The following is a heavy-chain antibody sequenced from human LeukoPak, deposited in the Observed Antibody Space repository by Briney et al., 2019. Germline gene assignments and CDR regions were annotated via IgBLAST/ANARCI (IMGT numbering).Heavy chain of an antibody. CDR3: ASTSRSLVT. J-gene: IGHJ4*02. V-gene: IGHV4-59*01. D-gene: IGHD2-2*01. Sequence: SETLSLTCTVSGCSISSYYWSWIRQPPGKGLEWIGYIYYSGSTNYNPSLKSRVTISVDTSKNQFSLKLSSVTAADTAVYYCASTSRSLVTWGQGTLVTVSS. CDR2: IYYSGST. CDR1: GCSISSYY.